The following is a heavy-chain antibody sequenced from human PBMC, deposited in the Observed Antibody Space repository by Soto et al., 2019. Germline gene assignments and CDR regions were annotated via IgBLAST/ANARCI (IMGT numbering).Heavy chain of an antibody. Sequence: SETLSLTCTVSGGSIRSGGYHWSWIRQHPGKGLEWIGFMYYSGSTHYNTSLKSRVTISVDTSKKQYSLKLSSVTAADKAVYYCARVSSDSGRLSIFGVVPATYYFDSWGQGTLVT. J-gene: IGHJ4*02. CDR2: MYYSGST. CDR3: ARVSSDSGRLSIFGVVPATYYFDS. CDR1: GGSIRSGGYH. V-gene: IGHV4-31*03. D-gene: IGHD3-3*01.